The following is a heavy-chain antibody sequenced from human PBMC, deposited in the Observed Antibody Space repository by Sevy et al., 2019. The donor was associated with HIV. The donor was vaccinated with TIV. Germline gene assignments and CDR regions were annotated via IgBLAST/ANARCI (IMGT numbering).Heavy chain of an antibody. Sequence: GGSLRLSCAASGLTPSTYGIHWVRQAPGKGLEWVAVIGYDGNNKFYANSVKGRFTISRDDSKNTVFLQMDSLGAEDTAVYYCARDPGIHGDYLLAYFDYWGQGTLVTVSS. J-gene: IGHJ4*02. CDR1: GLTPSTYG. CDR2: IGYDGNNK. V-gene: IGHV3-33*01. CDR3: ARDPGIHGDYLLAYFDY. D-gene: IGHD1-1*01.